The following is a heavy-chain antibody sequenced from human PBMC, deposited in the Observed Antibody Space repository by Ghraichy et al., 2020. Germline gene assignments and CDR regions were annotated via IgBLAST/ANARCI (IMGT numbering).Heavy chain of an antibody. J-gene: IGHJ1*01. D-gene: IGHD3-10*01. Sequence: GGSLRLSCAASGFSFSGYGMHWVRQAPGKGLEWVAFIRYDGSNKYYADSVKGRFTISRDNSKNTLYLQINSLRAEDTAVYYCAKDLRFYGSGTYYKTEYFQHWGQGTLVTVSS. CDR3: AKDLRFYGSGTYYKTEYFQH. CDR2: IRYDGSNK. CDR1: GFSFSGYG. V-gene: IGHV3-30*02.